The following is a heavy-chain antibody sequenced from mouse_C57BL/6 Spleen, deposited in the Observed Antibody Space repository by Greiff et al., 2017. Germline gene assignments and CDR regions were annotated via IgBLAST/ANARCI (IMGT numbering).Heavy chain of an antibody. CDR1: GYTFTSYW. Sequence: QVHVKQPGAELVKPGASVKMSCKASGYTFTSYWITWVKQRPGQGLEWIGDIYPGSGSTNYNEKFKSKATLTVDTSSSTAYMQLSSLTSEDSAVYYCARSTNYAMDYWGQGTSVTVSS. CDR3: ARSTNYAMDY. J-gene: IGHJ4*01. CDR2: IYPGSGST. V-gene: IGHV1-55*01.